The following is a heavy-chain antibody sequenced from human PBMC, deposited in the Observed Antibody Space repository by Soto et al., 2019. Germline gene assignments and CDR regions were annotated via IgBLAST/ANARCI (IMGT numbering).Heavy chain of an antibody. CDR2: ISSYNGNT. J-gene: IGHJ4*02. CDR1: ACAYTNYI. Sequence: SVTVASEATACAYTNYIITCVGQAPGQGLEWMGWISSYNGNTNYARKLQGRVTMTTYTSTSTAYMELRSLRSDDTAVYYCARDKLPRLFDYWGQGTLVTVSS. V-gene: IGHV1-18*01. CDR3: ARDKLPRLFDY.